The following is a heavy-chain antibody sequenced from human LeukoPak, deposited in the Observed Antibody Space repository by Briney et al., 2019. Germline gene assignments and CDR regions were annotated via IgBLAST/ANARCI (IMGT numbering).Heavy chain of an antibody. V-gene: IGHV1-2*02. CDR3: AREDSSSWYRYYYYGMDV. J-gene: IGHJ6*02. Sequence: VASVKVSCKASGYTFTGYYMHWVRQAPGQGLEWMGWINPNSGGTNYAQKFQGRVTMTRDTSISTAYMELSRLRSDDTAVYYCAREDSSSWYRYYYYGMDVWGQGTTDTVSS. CDR1: GYTFTGYY. D-gene: IGHD6-13*01. CDR2: INPNSGGT.